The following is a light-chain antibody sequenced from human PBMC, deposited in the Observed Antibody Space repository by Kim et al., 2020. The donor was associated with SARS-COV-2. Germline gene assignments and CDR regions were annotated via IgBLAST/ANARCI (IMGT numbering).Light chain of an antibody. Sequence: ASVGDTVTISCRASQSVGLWLAWYQHKPGQVPKLLMDKSSELDPGVPSRFVGGGSGTHFTLTITSLQPSDFAVYYCQQYGTHSTFGPGTKVDIK. CDR2: KSS. CDR3: QQYGTHST. CDR1: QSVGLW. J-gene: IGKJ3*01. V-gene: IGKV1-5*03.